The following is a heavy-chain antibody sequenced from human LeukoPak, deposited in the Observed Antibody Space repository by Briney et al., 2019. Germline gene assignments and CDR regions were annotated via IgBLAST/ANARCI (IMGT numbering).Heavy chain of an antibody. J-gene: IGHJ5*02. CDR1: GGSISSSIYY. CDR2: IYYSGST. D-gene: IGHD2-2*01. CDR3: ARHWGGYQQERNWFDP. V-gene: IGHV4-39*01. Sequence: KPSETLSLTCTVSGGSISSSIYYWGWVRQPPGKGLEWIGSIYYSGSTYYNPSLKSRVTISVDTSKNQFSLKLSSVTAADTAVYYCARHWGGYQQERNWFDPWGQGTLVTVSS.